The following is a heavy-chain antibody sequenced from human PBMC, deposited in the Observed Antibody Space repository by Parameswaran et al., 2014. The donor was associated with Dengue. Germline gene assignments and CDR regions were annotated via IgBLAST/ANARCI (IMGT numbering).Heavy chain of an antibody. CDR3: ARGTYLGYCAGGNCYNQSYYFDY. Sequence: WIRQPPGKGLEWVAFISYDGIYKYYADSVKGRFTISRDNSRNTQFLQMNSLREEDTAVYYCARGTYLGYCAGGNCYNQSYYFDYWGQGSLVTVSS. CDR2: ISYDGIYK. D-gene: IGHD2-15*01. V-gene: IGHV3-30*04. J-gene: IGHJ4*02.